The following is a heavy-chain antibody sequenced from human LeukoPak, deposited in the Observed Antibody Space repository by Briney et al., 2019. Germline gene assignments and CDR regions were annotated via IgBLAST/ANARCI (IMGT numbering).Heavy chain of an antibody. J-gene: IGHJ6*03. D-gene: IGHD6-13*01. CDR1: GYTFTGYY. CDR2: INPNSGGT. CDR3: ASSGYSSSWYRVWDYYYYMDV. V-gene: IGHV1-2*02. Sequence: ASVKVSCKASGYTFTGYYMHWVRQAPGQGLEWMGWINPNSGGTNYAQKFQGRVTMTRDTSISTAYMELSRLRSDDTAVYYCASSGYSSSWYRVWDYYYYMDVWGKGTTVTVSS.